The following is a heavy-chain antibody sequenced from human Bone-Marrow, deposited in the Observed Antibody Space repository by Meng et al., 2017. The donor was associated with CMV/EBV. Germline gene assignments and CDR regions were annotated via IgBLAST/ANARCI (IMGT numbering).Heavy chain of an antibody. V-gene: IGHV2-5*01. Sequence: SGPTLVKPTQTLTLTCTFSGFSLSTSGVGVGWIRQPPGKALEWLAHIYWNDDKRYSPSLKSRLTITKDTPRNQVVLIMTNLDPVDTATYYCAHMGTYYDFWSGYWPNWFDPWGQGPLVTFYS. CDR2: IYWNDDK. D-gene: IGHD3-3*01. J-gene: IGHJ5*02. CDR1: GFSLSTSGVG. CDR3: AHMGTYYDFWSGYWPNWFDP.